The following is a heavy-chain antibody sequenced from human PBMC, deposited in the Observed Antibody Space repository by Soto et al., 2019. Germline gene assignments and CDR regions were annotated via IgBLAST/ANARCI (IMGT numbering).Heavy chain of an antibody. D-gene: IGHD3-22*01. V-gene: IGHV1-69*06. Sequence: GASVKVSCKASGGTFSSYAISWVRQAPGQGLEWMGGIIPIFGTANYAQKFQGRVTITADKSTSTAYMELSSLRSEDTAVYYCAREGGHTMIVANDVFDIWGQGTMVTVSS. CDR3: AREGGHTMIVANDVFDI. J-gene: IGHJ3*02. CDR1: GGTFSSYA. CDR2: IIPIFGTA.